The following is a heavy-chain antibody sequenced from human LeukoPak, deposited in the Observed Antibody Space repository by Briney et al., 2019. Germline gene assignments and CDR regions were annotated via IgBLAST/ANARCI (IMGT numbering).Heavy chain of an antibody. CDR1: GFTFSSYA. CDR2: ISYDGSNK. CDR3: ARGLSGSYPWDAFDI. J-gene: IGHJ3*02. Sequence: PGRSLRLSCAASGFTFSSYAMHWVRQAPGKGLEWVAVISYDGSNKYYADSVNGRFTISRDNSKNTLYLQMNSLRAEDTAVYYCARGLSGSYPWDAFDIWGQGTMVTVSS. D-gene: IGHD3-10*01. V-gene: IGHV3-30*04.